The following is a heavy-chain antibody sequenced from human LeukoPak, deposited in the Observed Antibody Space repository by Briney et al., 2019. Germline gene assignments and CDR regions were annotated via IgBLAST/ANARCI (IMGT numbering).Heavy chain of an antibody. CDR3: ARDSSYITSSGYYYYGMDV. D-gene: IGHD6-6*01. CDR2: IFFRGST. V-gene: IGHV4-31*03. J-gene: IGHJ6*02. Sequence: SEILSLTCTVSGGSISSGGYFWSWIRQHPGKGLEWIGIIFFRGSTYYNPSLKSRVTISVDTSKNQFSLKLTSVTAADTAVYYCARDSSYITSSGYYYYGMDVWGQGTTVSVSS. CDR1: GGSISSGGYF.